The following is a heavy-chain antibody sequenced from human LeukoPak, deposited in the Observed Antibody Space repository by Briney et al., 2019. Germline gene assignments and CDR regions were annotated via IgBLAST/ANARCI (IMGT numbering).Heavy chain of an antibody. CDR2: IYYSGST. CDR1: GGSISSYY. D-gene: IGHD3-10*01. V-gene: IGHV4-59*01. J-gene: IGHJ5*02. CDR3: ARVSSYYGSGSYYAGWFDP. Sequence: ASETLSLTCTVSGGSISSYYWSWIRQPPGKGLEWIGYIYYSGSTNYNPSLKSRVTISVDTSKNQFSLKLSSVTAADTAVYYCARVSSYYGSGSYYAGWFDPWGQGTLVTVSS.